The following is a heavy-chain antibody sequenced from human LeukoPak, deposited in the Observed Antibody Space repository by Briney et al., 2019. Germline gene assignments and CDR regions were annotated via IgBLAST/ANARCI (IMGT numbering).Heavy chain of an antibody. CDR2: INHSGST. V-gene: IGHV4-34*01. Sequence: SETLSLTCAVYGGSFSGYYWSWIRQPPGKGLEWIGEINHSGSTNYNPSLESRVTISVDTSKNQFSLKLSSVTAADTAVYYCARRVDIVVVPAATGDAFDIWGQGTMVTVSS. CDR1: GGSFSGYY. D-gene: IGHD2-2*03. CDR3: ARRVDIVVVPAATGDAFDI. J-gene: IGHJ3*02.